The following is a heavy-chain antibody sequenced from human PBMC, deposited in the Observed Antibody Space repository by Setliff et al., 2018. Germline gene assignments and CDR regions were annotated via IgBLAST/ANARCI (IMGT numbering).Heavy chain of an antibody. Sequence: ASVKVSCKASGYTFTTFGVSWVRQVPGQGLEWLGWISPHNGITRYGQKFQGRVTLTSETTTGTVYMELRSLNSDDTAVYYCARLVRYCTRTACQKLAGDESWGQGTLVTVSS. CDR1: GYTFTTFG. J-gene: IGHJ5*01. CDR3: ARLVRYCTRTACQKLAGDES. V-gene: IGHV1-18*01. D-gene: IGHD2-8*01. CDR2: ISPHNGIT.